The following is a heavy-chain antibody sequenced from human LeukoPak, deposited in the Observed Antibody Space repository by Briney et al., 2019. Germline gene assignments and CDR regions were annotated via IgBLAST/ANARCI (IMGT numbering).Heavy chain of an antibody. CDR2: VSDGGGTT. CDR1: GFTFSSYA. J-gene: IGHJ4*02. CDR3: VSSFDYLFPLDY. V-gene: IGHV3-23*01. D-gene: IGHD3-16*01. Sequence: GGSLRLSCAASGFTFSSYAMSWVRQAPGKGLEWVSVVSDGGGTTYYADSVKGRFTISRDNSKSTLYLQMNSLRAEDTAVYYCVSSFDYLFPLDYWGQGTLVTVSS.